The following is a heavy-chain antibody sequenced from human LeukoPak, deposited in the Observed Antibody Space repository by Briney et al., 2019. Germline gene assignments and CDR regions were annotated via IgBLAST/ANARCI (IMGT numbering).Heavy chain of an antibody. CDR2: ISGGSGDI. V-gene: IGHV3-23*01. Sequence: GGSLRLSCAASGFTFSQNAMTWVRQGPGEGLEWVSAISGGSGDIYYADSVQGRFTISRDNSRNTLYLQMNSLRAEDTAVYYCARHPSSRRYYWAIDLGGRGTLVTVSS. D-gene: IGHD6-13*01. CDR1: GFTFSQNA. J-gene: IGHJ2*01. CDR3: ARHPSSRRYYWAIDL.